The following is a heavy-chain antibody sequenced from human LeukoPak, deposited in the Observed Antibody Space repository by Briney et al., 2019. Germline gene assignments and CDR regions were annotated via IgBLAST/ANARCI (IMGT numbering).Heavy chain of an antibody. CDR3: AQWHTVDY. Sequence: GGSLRLSCAASGFTFSSAPMSWVRQAPGKGLEWVSVIGGSGGNTNYADSVRGRFTISRDNSKNTLYLQMNSLRAEDTAVYYCAQWHTVDYWGQGTLVTVSS. J-gene: IGHJ4*02. D-gene: IGHD2-8*01. V-gene: IGHV3-23*01. CDR1: GFTFSSAP. CDR2: IGGSGGNT.